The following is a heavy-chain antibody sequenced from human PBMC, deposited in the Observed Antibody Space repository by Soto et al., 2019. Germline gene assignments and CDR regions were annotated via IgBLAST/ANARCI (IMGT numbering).Heavy chain of an antibody. V-gene: IGHV6-1*01. J-gene: IGHJ5*02. CDR3: ARGTMVRGVIIVGWFDP. CDR2: TYYRSKWYN. D-gene: IGHD3-10*01. CDR1: GDSVSSNSAA. Sequence: SQTLSLTCVISGDSVSSNSAAWNWIRQSPSRGLEWLGRTYYRSKWYNDYAVSVKSRITINPDTSKNQFSLQLNSVTPEDTAVYYCARGTMVRGVIIVGWFDPWGQGTLVTVSS.